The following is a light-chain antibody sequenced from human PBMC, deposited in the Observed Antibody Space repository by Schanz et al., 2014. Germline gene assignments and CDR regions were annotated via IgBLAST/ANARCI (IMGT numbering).Light chain of an antibody. CDR3: CSYAGSSTSWV. CDR1: SSDVGGYDY. V-gene: IGLV2-23*01. CDR2: EGS. J-gene: IGLJ3*02. Sequence: QSALTQPASVSGSPGQSITISCTGGSSDVGGYDYVSWYQQQPGKAPKLMIYEGSKRPSGVSNRFSGSKSANTASLTISGLQAEDEADYYCCSYAGSSTSWVFGGGTKVTVL.